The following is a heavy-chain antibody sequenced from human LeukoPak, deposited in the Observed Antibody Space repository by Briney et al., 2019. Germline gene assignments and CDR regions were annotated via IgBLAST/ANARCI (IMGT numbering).Heavy chain of an antibody. J-gene: IGHJ4*02. Sequence: GGSLRLSCAASGFTFSDYYMSWIRQAPGKGLEWVSYISSSGSTIYYADSVKGRFTISRDNAKNSLYLQMYSLRSEDTAVYYCARAGVPEVKKGFWSGYYTDWSFDYWGQGTLVTVSS. CDR2: ISSSGSTI. CDR1: GFTFSDYY. V-gene: IGHV3-11*01. CDR3: ARAGVPEVKKGFWSGYYTDWSFDY. D-gene: IGHD3-3*01.